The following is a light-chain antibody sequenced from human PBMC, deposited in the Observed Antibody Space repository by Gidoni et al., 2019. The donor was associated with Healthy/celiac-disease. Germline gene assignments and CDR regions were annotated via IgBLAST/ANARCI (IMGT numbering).Light chain of an antibody. J-gene: IGKJ4*01. CDR2: GAS. CDR3: QQYNNWPLT. Sequence: EKVIAPSPATLSVSPGERATLSCRASQSVSSNLAWYQQKPGQAPRLLIYGASTRATGIPARFSGSGSGTEFTPTISSLQSEDFAVYYCQQYNNWPLTFGGGTKVEIK. V-gene: IGKV3-15*01. CDR1: QSVSSN.